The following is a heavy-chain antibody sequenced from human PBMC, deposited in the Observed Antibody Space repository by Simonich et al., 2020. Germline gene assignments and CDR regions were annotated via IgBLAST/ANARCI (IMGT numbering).Heavy chain of an antibody. CDR1: GFTFSSYS. CDR3: AREQARGGAFDI. Sequence: EVQLVESGGGLVKPGGSLRLSCAASGFTFSSYSMNWVRQAPGKGRGWVSSISSISSYIYYADSVKGRFTISRDNAKNSLYLQMNSLRAEDTAVYYCAREQARGGAFDIWGQGTMVTVSS. J-gene: IGHJ3*02. D-gene: IGHD3-16*01. CDR2: ISSISSYI. V-gene: IGHV3-21*01.